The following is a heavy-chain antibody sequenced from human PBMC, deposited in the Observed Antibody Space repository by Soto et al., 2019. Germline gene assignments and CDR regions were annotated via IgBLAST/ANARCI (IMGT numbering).Heavy chain of an antibody. Sequence: QVQLQESGPGLVKPSETLSLTCTVSGGSISSYYWSWIRQPPGKGLEWIGYIYYSGRTNYNPSLKSRVTISVDTSKNPFSLKLSSVTAADTAVYYCARLRYSSSWYGEDYYYGMDVWGQGTTVTVSS. CDR1: GGSISSYY. CDR3: ARLRYSSSWYGEDYYYGMDV. V-gene: IGHV4-59*08. D-gene: IGHD6-13*01. CDR2: IYYSGRT. J-gene: IGHJ6*02.